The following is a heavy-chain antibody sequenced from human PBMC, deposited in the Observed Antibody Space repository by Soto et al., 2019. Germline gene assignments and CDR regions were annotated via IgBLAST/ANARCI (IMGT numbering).Heavy chain of an antibody. V-gene: IGHV1-46*01. J-gene: IGHJ4*02. Sequence: QVFLVQSGAEVKKPGASVKVSCKTSGYTFTTYYMHWVRQAPGQGLEWMGVINPSDGSTYSAQKFQGRVTMTRDTSTSTGYLELSSLRAEDSAMYYCVRDRFGYGDSGDWGQGTLVTVYS. CDR1: GYTFTTYY. CDR2: INPSDGST. D-gene: IGHD4-17*01. CDR3: VRDRFGYGDSGD.